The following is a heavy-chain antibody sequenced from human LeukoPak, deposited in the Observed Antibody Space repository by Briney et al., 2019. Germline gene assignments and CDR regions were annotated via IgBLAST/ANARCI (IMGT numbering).Heavy chain of an antibody. CDR1: GGSIRGSKYY. Sequence: PSETLSLTCTVSGGSIRGSKYYWAWIRQPPGKGLEYIGSMFYSGSSYYNPSLKSRVTISLDMSNNQFSLKVKSVTAADTAVYYCARGMDHLGPWFDPWGQGTLVTVSS. V-gene: IGHV4-39*07. D-gene: IGHD1-14*01. CDR3: ARGMDHLGPWFDP. CDR2: MFYSGSS. J-gene: IGHJ5*02.